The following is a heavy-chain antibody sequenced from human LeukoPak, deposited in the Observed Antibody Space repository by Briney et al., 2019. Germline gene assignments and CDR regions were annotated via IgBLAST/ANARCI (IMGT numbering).Heavy chain of an antibody. CDR3: ARDAIYSNYFDF. CDR2: IHYSGST. D-gene: IGHD4-11*01. J-gene: IGHJ4*02. Sequence: SQTLSLTCTVSGGSISSGDYYWSWIRQHPGKGLEWIGYIHYSGSTYYNPSLNSRVTVSVDRSANHFSLKVSSVTAADTAVYYCARDAIYSNYFDFWGQGTLVTVSS. V-gene: IGHV4-31*03. CDR1: GGSISSGDYY.